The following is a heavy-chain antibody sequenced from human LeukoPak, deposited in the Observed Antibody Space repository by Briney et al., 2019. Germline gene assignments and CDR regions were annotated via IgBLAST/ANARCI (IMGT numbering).Heavy chain of an antibody. J-gene: IGHJ5*02. CDR3: ARWSHIVVVTAIISYNWFDP. Sequence: SEALSLTCVVYRGSFSGYFWSWIRAPPGKGREGVGEINHCGSANYNPSLKRRVTISVDTSKNQFSLKLSSVTAADTAVYYCARWSHIVVVTAIISYNWFDPWGQGTRVTVSS. CDR2: INHCGSA. D-gene: IGHD2-21*02. V-gene: IGHV4-34*01. CDR1: RGSFSGYF.